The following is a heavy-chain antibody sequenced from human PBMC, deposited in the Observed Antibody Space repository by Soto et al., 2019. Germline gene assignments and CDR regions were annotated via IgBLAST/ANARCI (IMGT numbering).Heavy chain of an antibody. CDR1: GGSISSGGYY. V-gene: IGHV4-31*03. CDR2: IYYSGST. CDR3: ARDERDSSSWTKGFDY. D-gene: IGHD6-13*01. J-gene: IGHJ4*02. Sequence: SETLSLTCTVSGGSISSGGYYWSWIRQHPGKGLEWIGYIYYSGSTYYNPSLKSRVTISVDTSKNQFSLKLSSVTAADTAVYYCARDERDSSSWTKGFDYWGQGTLVTVSS.